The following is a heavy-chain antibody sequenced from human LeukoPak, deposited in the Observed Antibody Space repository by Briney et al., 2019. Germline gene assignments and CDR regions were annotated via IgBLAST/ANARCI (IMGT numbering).Heavy chain of an antibody. Sequence: GGSLRLSCAASVFTFSSYWMSLVRQAPGKGLEWVANIKQYGSEKYYVDSVKGRFTISRDNAKNSLYLQMNSLRAEDAAVYYCARDSDFWSGYCDYWGQGTLVTVSS. CDR2: IKQYGSEK. V-gene: IGHV3-7*01. CDR3: ARDSDFWSGYCDY. CDR1: VFTFSSYW. D-gene: IGHD3-3*01. J-gene: IGHJ4*02.